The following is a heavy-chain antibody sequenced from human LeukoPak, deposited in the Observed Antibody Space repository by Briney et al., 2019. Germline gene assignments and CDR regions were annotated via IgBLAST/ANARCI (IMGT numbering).Heavy chain of an antibody. J-gene: IGHJ4*02. V-gene: IGHV4-59*08. CDR1: GGSISSYY. Sequence: SETLSLTCTVSGGSISSYYWSWIRQPPGKGLEWIGYIYYSGSTNYNPSLKSRVTISVDTSKNQFSLKVSSVTAADTAVYYCARQTVTMVRGVMGDYFDYWGQGTLVTVSS. CDR3: ARQTVTMVRGVMGDYFDY. D-gene: IGHD3-10*01. CDR2: IYYSGST.